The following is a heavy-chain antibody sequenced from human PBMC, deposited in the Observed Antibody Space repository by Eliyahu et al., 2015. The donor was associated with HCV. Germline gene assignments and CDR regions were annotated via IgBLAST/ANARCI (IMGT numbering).Heavy chain of an antibody. CDR1: GFTFSSYA. CDR2: ISYSGGNT. J-gene: IGHJ6*02. Sequence: SGGGLVQPGGSLRLSCAASGFTFSSYAVSWVRQAPGKGLEWVSTISYSGGNTNYADSVKGRFTISRDNSRNTLYLQMNSLRADDTAVYYCAKDSSSSNYYYGMDVWGQGATVTVSS. V-gene: IGHV3-23*01. CDR3: AKDSSSSNYYYGMDV. D-gene: IGHD6-6*01.